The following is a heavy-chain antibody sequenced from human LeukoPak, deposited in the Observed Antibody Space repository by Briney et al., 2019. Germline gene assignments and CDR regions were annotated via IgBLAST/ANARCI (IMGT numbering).Heavy chain of an antibody. CDR3: AKGTLRRYYDILTGYYNYYYYYGMDV. CDR1: GFTIRSSW. V-gene: IGHV3-23*01. J-gene: IGHJ6*02. D-gene: IGHD3-9*01. CDR2: ISGSGGST. Sequence: GGSLRLSCAVSGFTIRSSWMSWVRQTPGKGLEWVSAISGSGGSTYYADSVKGRFTISRDNSKNTLYLQMNSLRAEETAVYYCAKGTLRRYYDILTGYYNYYYYYGMDVWGQGTTVTVS.